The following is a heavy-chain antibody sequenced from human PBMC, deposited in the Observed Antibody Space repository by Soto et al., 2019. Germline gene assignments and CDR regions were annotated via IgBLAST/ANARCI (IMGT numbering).Heavy chain of an antibody. CDR3: ARHGYCSGGSCYSYSSRTATRFDY. D-gene: IGHD2-15*01. CDR2: IYYSGST. J-gene: IGHJ4*02. V-gene: IGHV4-39*01. Sequence: SETLSLTCTVSGGSISSSSYYWGWIRQPPGKGLEWIGSIYYSGSTYYNPSLKSRVTISVDTSKNQFSLKLSSVTAADTAVYYCARHGYCSGGSCYSYSSRTATRFDYWGQGTLVTVSS. CDR1: GGSISSSSYY.